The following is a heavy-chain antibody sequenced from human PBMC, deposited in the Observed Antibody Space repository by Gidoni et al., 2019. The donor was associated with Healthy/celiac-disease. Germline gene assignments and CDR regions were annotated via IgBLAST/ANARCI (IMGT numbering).Heavy chain of an antibody. CDR1: GGSFSGYY. V-gene: IGHV4-34*01. D-gene: IGHD3-3*01. Sequence: QVQLQQWGAGLLKPSETLSLTCAVYGGSFSGYYWSWIRQPPGKGLEWIGEINHSGSTNYNPSLKSRVTISVDTSKNQFSLKLSAVTAADTAGYYCARAMGITIFGVVISQYGMDVWGQGTTVTVSS. CDR2: INHSGST. CDR3: ARAMGITIFGVVISQYGMDV. J-gene: IGHJ6*02.